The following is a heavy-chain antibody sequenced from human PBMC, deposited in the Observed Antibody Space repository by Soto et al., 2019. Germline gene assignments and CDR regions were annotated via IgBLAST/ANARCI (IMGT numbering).Heavy chain of an antibody. V-gene: IGHV3-30-3*01. CDR1: GFTFSSYA. CDR3: AGTYGDNESMDV. J-gene: IGHJ6*02. D-gene: IGHD4-17*01. CDR2: ISYDGSNK. Sequence: QVQLVESGGGVVQPGRSLRLSCAAAGFTFSSYAMHWVRQAPGKGLEWVAVISYDGSNKNYADSVKGRFTISRDTSKNTLYLQMNSLRAEDTAVYYCAGTYGDNESMDVWGQGTTVTVSS.